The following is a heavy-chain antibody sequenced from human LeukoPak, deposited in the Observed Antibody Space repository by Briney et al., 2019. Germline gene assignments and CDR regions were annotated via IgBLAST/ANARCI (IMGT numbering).Heavy chain of an antibody. CDR2: IYYSGST. D-gene: IGHD3-22*01. J-gene: IGHJ3*02. CDR1: GGSISSNY. Sequence: SETLSLTCTVSGGSISSNYWSWIRQPPGKGLEWIGYIYYSGSTNYNPSLKSRVTISVDTSKNQFSLKLSSVTAADTAVYYCARVYYDSSGYYPDAFDIWGQGTMVTVSS. CDR3: ARVYYDSSGYYPDAFDI. V-gene: IGHV4-59*01.